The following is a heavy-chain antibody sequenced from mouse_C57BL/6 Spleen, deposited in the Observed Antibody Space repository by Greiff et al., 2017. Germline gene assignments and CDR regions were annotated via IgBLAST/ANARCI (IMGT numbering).Heavy chain of an antibody. J-gene: IGHJ4*01. V-gene: IGHV2-5*01. Sequence: VQLQQSGPGLVQPSQSLSITCTVSGFSLTSYGVHWVRQSPGKGLEWLGVIWRGGSTDYNAAFMSRLSITKDNSKSQVFFKMNSLQADDTAIYYCAKWDDYDGSFYAMDYWGQGTSVTVSS. CDR2: IWRGGST. D-gene: IGHD2-4*01. CDR1: GFSLTSYG. CDR3: AKWDDYDGSFYAMDY.